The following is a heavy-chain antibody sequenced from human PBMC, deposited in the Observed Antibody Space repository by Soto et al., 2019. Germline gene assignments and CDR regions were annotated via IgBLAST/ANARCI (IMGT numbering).Heavy chain of an antibody. CDR2: IYSSGST. J-gene: IGHJ3*02. Sequence: PSETLPLTCTVSGGSVSSGSYDWSWIRQPPGKGLEWIGYIYSSGSTSYNPSLKSRVTISVDTSKNQFSLKLSSVTAADTAVYYCTRGPHIVVRYEGFDTWGQGTMVTVSS. CDR3: TRGPHIVVRYEGFDT. D-gene: IGHD3-22*01. CDR1: GGSVSSGSYD. V-gene: IGHV4-61*01.